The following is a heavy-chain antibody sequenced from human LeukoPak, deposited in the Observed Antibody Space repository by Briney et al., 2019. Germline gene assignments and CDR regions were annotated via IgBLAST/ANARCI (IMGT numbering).Heavy chain of an antibody. D-gene: IGHD3-3*01. J-gene: IGHJ4*02. V-gene: IGHV1-46*01. CDR1: EYTFTSYY. CDR2: INPSGAST. CDR3: ATRNAMDYDFWSGPTDY. Sequence: ASAKVSCKASEYTFTSYYMRWVRQAPGQGLEWMGIINPSGASTNYAQKFQGRVTMTRDTSTSTVYMELSSLRSEDTGVYYCATRNAMDYDFWSGPTDYWGQGTLVTVSS.